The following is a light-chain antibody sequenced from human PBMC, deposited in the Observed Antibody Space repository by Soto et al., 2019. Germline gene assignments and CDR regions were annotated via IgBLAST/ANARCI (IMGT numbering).Light chain of an antibody. V-gene: IGKV3-20*01. J-gene: IGKJ1*01. CDR1: QSVSGNN. CDR2: DAS. Sequence: VLTQSLGALSVYTGERATLSCRASQSVSGNNLAWYQQKPGRPPRLLIYDASNRATGIPARFSGSGSGTDFTLTISSLEPEDFAMYFCQQYVSSPQTFGQGTKVDI. CDR3: QQYVSSPQT.